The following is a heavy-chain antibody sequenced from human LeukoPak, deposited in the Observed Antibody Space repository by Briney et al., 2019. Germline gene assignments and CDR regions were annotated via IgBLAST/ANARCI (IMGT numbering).Heavy chain of an antibody. Sequence: GGSLRLSCAASGFTFSNYGVHWVRQAPGKGLEWVALILYDGSNKYYADSVKGRFTISRDNSKNTLYLQMNSLRAEDTAVYFCARDNLADAGFDHWGQGTLVTVSS. D-gene: IGHD1-14*01. CDR3: ARDNLADAGFDH. J-gene: IGHJ4*02. CDR2: ILYDGSNK. V-gene: IGHV3-33*01. CDR1: GFTFSNYG.